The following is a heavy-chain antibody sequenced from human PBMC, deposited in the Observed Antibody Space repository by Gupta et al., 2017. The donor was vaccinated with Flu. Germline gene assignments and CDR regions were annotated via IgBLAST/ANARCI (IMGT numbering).Heavy chain of an antibody. CDR1: GFTFSSYS. Sequence: EVQLVESGGGLVKPGGSLRLSCAAPGFTFSSYSMNWVRQAPGKGLEWVSSISSSSSYIYYADSVKGRFTISRDNAKNSLYLQMNSLRAEDTAVYYCARDGGFGYTLDYGGQGTLVTVSS. CDR2: ISSSSSYI. CDR3: ARDGGFGYTLDY. V-gene: IGHV3-21*01. J-gene: IGHJ4*02. D-gene: IGHD6-13*01.